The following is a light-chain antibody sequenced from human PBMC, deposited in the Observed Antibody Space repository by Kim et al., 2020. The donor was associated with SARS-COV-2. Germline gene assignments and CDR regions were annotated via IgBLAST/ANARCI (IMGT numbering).Light chain of an antibody. V-gene: IGLV1-40*01. CDR2: GNS. J-gene: IGLJ1*01. CDR3: QSYDSSMSGFYV. Sequence: VTNASGGSRSNSGAGYDVHWYRQLPGTAPKLLIYGNSNRPSGVPDRFSGSKSGTSASLAITGLQAEDEADNYCQSYDSSMSGFYVFGTGTKVTVL. CDR1: RSNSGAGYD.